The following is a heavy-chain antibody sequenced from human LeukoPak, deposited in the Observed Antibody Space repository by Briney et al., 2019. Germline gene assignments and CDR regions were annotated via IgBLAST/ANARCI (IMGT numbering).Heavy chain of an antibody. CDR3: AREHGSYVPY. CDR2: IYYSGST. Sequence: SETLSLTCTVSGGSISSYYWSWIRQPPGKGPEWIGYIYYSGSTNYNPSLKSRVTISVDTSKNQFSLKLSSVTAADTAVYYCAREHGSYVPYWGQGTLVTVSS. V-gene: IGHV4-59*01. D-gene: IGHD1-26*01. CDR1: GGSISSYY. J-gene: IGHJ4*02.